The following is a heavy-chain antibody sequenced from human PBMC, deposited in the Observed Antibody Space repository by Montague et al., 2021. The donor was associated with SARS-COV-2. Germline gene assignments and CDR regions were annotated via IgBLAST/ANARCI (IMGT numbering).Heavy chain of an antibody. J-gene: IGHJ4*02. V-gene: IGHV3-21*01. CDR1: GFTFSSYS. D-gene: IGHD6-13*01. Sequence: SLRLSCAASGFTFSSYSMNWVRQAPGKGLEWVSSISSSSSYTYFADSVKGRFTISRDNARNSLYLQMNSLRAEDTAVYYCARVSRSSWYGGSLGEALDYWGQGTLVTVSS. CDR3: ARVSRSSWYGGSLGEALDY. CDR2: ISSSSSYT.